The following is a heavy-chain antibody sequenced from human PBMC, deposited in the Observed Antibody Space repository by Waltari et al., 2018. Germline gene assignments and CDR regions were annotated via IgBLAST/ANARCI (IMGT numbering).Heavy chain of an antibody. V-gene: IGHV2-5*01. CDR1: GFSLSTSVVG. Sequence: QITLKESGPTLVKPTQTLTLTCTFSGFSLSTSVVGVGWIRQPPGTALEWLALIYWNDDKRYSPSLKSRLTITKDTSKNQVVLTMTNMDPVDTATYYCAHCTLPLGCFQHWGQGTLVTVSS. J-gene: IGHJ1*01. CDR2: IYWNDDK. CDR3: AHCTLPLGCFQH.